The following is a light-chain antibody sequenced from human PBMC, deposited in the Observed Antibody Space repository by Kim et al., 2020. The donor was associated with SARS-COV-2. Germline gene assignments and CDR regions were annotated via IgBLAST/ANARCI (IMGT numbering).Light chain of an antibody. CDR2: EDN. J-gene: IGLJ3*02. Sequence: KTVTSSCTRSSGSIASNYVQCYQQSTGSSPTTVIYEDNQRPSGVPDRFSGSIDSSSNSASLTISGLKTEDEADYYCQSYDSSNPCVFGGGTQLTVL. CDR3: QSYDSSNPCV. CDR1: SGSIASNY. V-gene: IGLV6-57*01.